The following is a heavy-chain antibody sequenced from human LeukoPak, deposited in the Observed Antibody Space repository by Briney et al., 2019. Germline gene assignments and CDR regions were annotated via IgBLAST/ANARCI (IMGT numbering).Heavy chain of an antibody. CDR3: AREGRIAVAGLFDY. Sequence: SETLSLTCTVSGGSISSGDYYWSWIRQPPGKGLEWIGYIYYSGSTYYNPSLKSRVTISVDTSKNQFSLKLSSVTAADTAVYYCAREGRIAVAGLFDYWGQGTLVTVPS. V-gene: IGHV4-30-4*08. D-gene: IGHD6-19*01. CDR1: GGSISSGDYY. J-gene: IGHJ4*02. CDR2: IYYSGST.